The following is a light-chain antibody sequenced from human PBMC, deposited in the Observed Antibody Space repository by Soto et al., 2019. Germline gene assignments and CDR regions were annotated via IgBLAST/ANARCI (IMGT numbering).Light chain of an antibody. V-gene: IGLV2-14*01. CDR2: EVR. CDR1: SSDLGGYDY. J-gene: IGLJ1*01. Sequence: QSVLTQPASVSGSPGQSITISCTGTSSDLGGYDYVSWYQQRPGKAPKWMIYEVRYRPSGVSNRLSGSKSGNTASLTISGLQAGDEADYYCCSYTRTSNVFGSGTKDTVL. CDR3: CSYTRTSNV.